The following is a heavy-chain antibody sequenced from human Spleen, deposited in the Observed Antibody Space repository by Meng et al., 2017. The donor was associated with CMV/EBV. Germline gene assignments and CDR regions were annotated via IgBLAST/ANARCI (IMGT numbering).Heavy chain of an antibody. CDR2: INPSGGST. D-gene: IGHD3-16*01. Sequence: ASVKVSCKASGYTFTSYGISWVRQAPGQGLEWMGIINPSGGSTSYAQKFQGRVTMTRDTSTSTVYMELSSLRSEDTAVYYCARVFHIMRFSYGMDVWGQGTTVTVSS. CDR1: GYTFTSYG. V-gene: IGHV1-46*01. CDR3: ARVFHIMRFSYGMDV. J-gene: IGHJ6*02.